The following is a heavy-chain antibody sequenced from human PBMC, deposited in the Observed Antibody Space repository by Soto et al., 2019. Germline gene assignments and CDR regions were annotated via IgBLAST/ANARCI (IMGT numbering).Heavy chain of an antibody. D-gene: IGHD5-18*01. V-gene: IGHV1-2*04. CDR1: GYTFTGYY. CDR3: ARSVNHVDTAMDYFDY. Sequence: GASVKVSCKASGYTFTGYYMHWVRQAPGQGLEWMGWINPNSGGTNYAQKFQGWVTMTRDTSISTAYMELSRLRSDDTAVYYCARSVNHVDTAMDYFDYWGQGTLVTVSS. CDR2: INPNSGGT. J-gene: IGHJ4*02.